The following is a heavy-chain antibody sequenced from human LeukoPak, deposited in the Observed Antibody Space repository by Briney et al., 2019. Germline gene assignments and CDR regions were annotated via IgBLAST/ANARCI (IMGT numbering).Heavy chain of an antibody. CDR3: ARHGGYDFWSGPPGAFDI. CDR1: GGSISSSSYS. CDR2: IYYSGST. J-gene: IGHJ3*02. D-gene: IGHD3-3*01. V-gene: IGHV4-39*01. Sequence: PSETLSLTCTVSGGSISSSSYSWGWIRQPPGKGLEWIGSIYYSGSTYYNPSLKSRVTISVDTSKNQFSLKLSSVTAADTAVYYCARHGGYDFWSGPPGAFDIWGQGTMVTVSS.